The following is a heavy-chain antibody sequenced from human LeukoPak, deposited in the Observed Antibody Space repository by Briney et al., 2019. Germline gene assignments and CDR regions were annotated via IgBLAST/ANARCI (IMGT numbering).Heavy chain of an antibody. D-gene: IGHD3-16*02. CDR2: INPNSGGT. Sequence: GASVKVSCKSSIYTFTGYYMHWVRQAPGQGLEWMGRINPNSGGTNYAQKFQGRVTMTRDTSISTAYMELSRLRSDDTAVYYCARDLDSYYDYVWGSYRTPYYYYYMDVWGKGTTVTVSS. CDR3: ARDLDSYYDYVWGSYRTPYYYYYMDV. CDR1: IYTFTGYY. J-gene: IGHJ6*03. V-gene: IGHV1-2*06.